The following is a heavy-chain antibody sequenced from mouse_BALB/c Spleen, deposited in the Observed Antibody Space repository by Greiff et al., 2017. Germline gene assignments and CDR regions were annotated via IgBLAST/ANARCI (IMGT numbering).Heavy chain of an antibody. J-gene: IGHJ4*01. CDR3: TRAELGRAMDY. V-gene: IGHV5-6-4*01. CDR2: ISSGGSYT. CDR1: GFTFSSYT. Sequence: EVKVEESGGGLVKPGGSLKLSCAASGFTFSSYTMSWVRQTPEKRLEWVATISSGGSYTYYPDSVKGRFTISRDNAKNTLYLQMSSLKSEDTAMYYCTRAELGRAMDYWGQGTSVTVSS. D-gene: IGHD4-1*01.